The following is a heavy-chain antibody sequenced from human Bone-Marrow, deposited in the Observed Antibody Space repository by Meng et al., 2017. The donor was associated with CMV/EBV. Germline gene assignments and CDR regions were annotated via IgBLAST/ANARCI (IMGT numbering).Heavy chain of an antibody. D-gene: IGHD4-23*01. CDR2: IIPIFGTA. Sequence: CTASGCTFSSSAISWVRQAPGQGLEWMGGIIPIFGTANYAPKFQGRVTITTDESTSTAYMELSSLRSEDTAVYYCARAGYGGNSPVDYWGQGTLVTVSS. CDR3: ARAGYGGNSPVDY. J-gene: IGHJ4*02. CDR1: GCTFSSSA. V-gene: IGHV1-69*05.